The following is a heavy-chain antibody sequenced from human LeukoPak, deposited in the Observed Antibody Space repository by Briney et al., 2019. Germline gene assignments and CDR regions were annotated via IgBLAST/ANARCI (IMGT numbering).Heavy chain of an antibody. Sequence: PGGSLRLSCAASGFTFDDYGLSWVRQVPGKGLEWVSGISWNSGSIGYADSVKGRFTISRDNAKNSLYLQMNSLRAEDTALYYCAKVAELLWFGESALGAFDIWGQGTMVTVSS. J-gene: IGHJ3*02. CDR1: GFTFDDYG. CDR3: AKVAELLWFGESALGAFDI. D-gene: IGHD3-10*01. V-gene: IGHV3-9*01. CDR2: ISWNSGSI.